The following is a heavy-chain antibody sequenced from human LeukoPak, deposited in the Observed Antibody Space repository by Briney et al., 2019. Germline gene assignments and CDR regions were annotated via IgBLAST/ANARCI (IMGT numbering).Heavy chain of an antibody. V-gene: IGHV3-30*04. J-gene: IGHJ6*02. CDR1: GFTFSSYA. Sequence: GGSLRLSCAASGFTFSSYAMHWVRQAPGKGLEWVAVISYDGSNKYYADSVKGRFTISRDNSKNTVYLQMNSLRVEDTAVYYCARDRTTYYYYGMDVWGQGTTVTVS. CDR3: ARDRTTYYYYGMDV. CDR2: ISYDGSNK. D-gene: IGHD1-7*01.